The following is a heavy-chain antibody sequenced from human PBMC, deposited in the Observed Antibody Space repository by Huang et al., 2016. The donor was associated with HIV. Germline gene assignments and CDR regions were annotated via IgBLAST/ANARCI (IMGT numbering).Heavy chain of an antibody. CDR2: IYPRDSET. J-gene: IGHJ4*02. D-gene: IGHD5-18*01. V-gene: IGHV5-51*01. Sequence: EVLLVQSGAELKGPGESLKISCKASGYGFSSYWIGWVRQKPGKGLEWMGIIYPRDSETKYSPSFDGQVTISADKSTRTAYLQWESLKAPDTAIYFCARQVDGFRSHFDFWGQGTLVSVSS. CDR3: ARQVDGFRSHFDF. CDR1: GYGFSSYW.